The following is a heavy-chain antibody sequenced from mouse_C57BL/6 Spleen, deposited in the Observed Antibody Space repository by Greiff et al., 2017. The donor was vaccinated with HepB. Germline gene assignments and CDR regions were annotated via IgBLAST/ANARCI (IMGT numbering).Heavy chain of an antibody. CDR3: ARWDYGSFFDY. V-gene: IGHV1-52*01. D-gene: IGHD1-1*01. CDR2: IDPSDSET. J-gene: IGHJ2*01. Sequence: VQLQQPGAELVRPGSSVKLSCKASGYTFTSYWMHWVKQRPIQGLEWIGNIDPSDSETHYNQKFKDKATLTVDKSSSTAYMQLSSLTSEDSAVYYWARWDYGSFFDYWGQGTTLTVSS. CDR1: GYTFTSYW.